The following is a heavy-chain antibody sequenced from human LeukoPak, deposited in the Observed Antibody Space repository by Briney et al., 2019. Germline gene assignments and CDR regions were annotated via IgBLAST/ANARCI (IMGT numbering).Heavy chain of an antibody. J-gene: IGHJ6*03. CDR3: ARVADIAAAAPMDV. CDR1: GFTFSSYA. CDR2: ISYDGSNK. D-gene: IGHD6-13*01. Sequence: PGGSLRLSCAASGFTFSSYAMHWVRQAPGKGLEWVAVISYDGSNKYYADSVKGRFTISRDNSKNTLYLQMNSLRSEDTAVYYCARVADIAAAAPMDVWGKGTTVTVSS. V-gene: IGHV3-30*04.